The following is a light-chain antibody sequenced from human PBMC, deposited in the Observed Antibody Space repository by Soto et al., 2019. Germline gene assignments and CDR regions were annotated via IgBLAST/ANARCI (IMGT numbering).Light chain of an antibody. J-gene: IGKJ4*01. CDR1: QSVSSSN. CDR3: QQYGSSPLT. CDR2: GAS. Sequence: EIVLTQSPGTLSLSPGERATLSCRASQSVSSSNLAWYQQKPGQPPRLLIYGASSRATGVPDRFSGSGSGTDFTLTINSLEPEDFAVYFCQQYGSSPLTFGGGTKVEIK. V-gene: IGKV3-20*01.